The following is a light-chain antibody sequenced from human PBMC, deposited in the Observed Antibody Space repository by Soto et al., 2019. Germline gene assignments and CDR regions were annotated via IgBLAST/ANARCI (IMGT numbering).Light chain of an antibody. J-gene: IGKJ5*01. V-gene: IGKV2-28*01. CDR1: QSLLSNNTYNY. Sequence: EIVMTQSPLTLPVTPGEPASISCRSSQSLLSNNTYNYLDWYVQKPGQSPQLLIYFGSNRAPGVPDRFSGSVSGTDCTLKINRVEAEDVGTYYCMQALQSLTFGQGTRLEIQ. CDR3: MQALQSLT. CDR2: FGS.